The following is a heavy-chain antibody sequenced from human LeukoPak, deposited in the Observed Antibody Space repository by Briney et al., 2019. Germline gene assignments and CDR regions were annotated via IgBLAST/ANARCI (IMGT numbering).Heavy chain of an antibody. Sequence: PGGSLRLSCAASGFTFSSYSMSWVRQAPGKGLEWVSFISSSSNYVYSADSVKGRCTISRDKAENSLYLQMNSLRAEDTAVYYCARVSVYSSGKAFDYWGQGTLVTVSS. CDR1: GFTFSSYS. J-gene: IGHJ4*02. CDR2: ISSSSNYV. CDR3: ARVSVYSSGKAFDY. V-gene: IGHV3-21*01. D-gene: IGHD6-19*01.